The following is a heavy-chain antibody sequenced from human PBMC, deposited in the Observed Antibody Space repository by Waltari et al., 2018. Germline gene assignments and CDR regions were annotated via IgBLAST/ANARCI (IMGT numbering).Heavy chain of an antibody. CDR3: AREGHLGELSLDAFDI. V-gene: IGHV4-38-2*02. J-gene: IGHJ3*02. D-gene: IGHD3-16*02. CDR2: IYHSGST. CDR1: GYSISSGYY. Sequence: QVQLQESGPGLVKPSETLSLTCAVSGYSISSGYYWGWIRQPPGKGLEWIGSIYHSGSTYDNPSLKSRVTISVDTSKNQFSLKLSSVTAADTAVYYCAREGHLGELSLDAFDIWGQGTMVTVSS.